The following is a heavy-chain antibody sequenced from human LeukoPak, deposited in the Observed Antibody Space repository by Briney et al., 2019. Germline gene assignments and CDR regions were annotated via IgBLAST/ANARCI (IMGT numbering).Heavy chain of an antibody. CDR2: IIPIFGTA. Sequence: SVKVSCKASGGTFSSYAISWVRQAPGQGLEWMGGIIPIFGTANYAQKFQGRVTITTDESTSTAYMELSSLRSEDTAMYYCARDLRLAHAFDIWGQGTMVTVSS. CDR3: ARDLRLAHAFDI. V-gene: IGHV1-69*05. CDR1: GGTFSSYA. D-gene: IGHD6-19*01. J-gene: IGHJ3*02.